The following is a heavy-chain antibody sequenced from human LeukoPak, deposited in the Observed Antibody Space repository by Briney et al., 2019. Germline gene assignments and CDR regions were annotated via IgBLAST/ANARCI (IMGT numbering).Heavy chain of an antibody. V-gene: IGHV3-11*01. Sequence: GGSLRLSCAASGVTFSDYYMSWIRQAPGKGLEWVSYISSSGSTIYYADSVKGRFTISRDNAKNSLYLPMNSLRAEDTAVYYCARVIRGFYMDVWGKGTTVTVSS. CDR3: ARVIRGFYMDV. CDR2: ISSSGSTI. CDR1: GVTFSDYY. J-gene: IGHJ6*03. D-gene: IGHD2/OR15-2a*01.